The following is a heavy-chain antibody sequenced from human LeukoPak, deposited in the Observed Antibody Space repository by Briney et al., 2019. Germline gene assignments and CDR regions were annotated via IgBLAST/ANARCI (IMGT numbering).Heavy chain of an antibody. J-gene: IGHJ4*02. D-gene: IGHD3-10*01. Sequence: PGGSLRLSCAASGFSVRSNYMTWVRQAPGKGLEWVSVIYSGGSTYYADSVNGRFTISRDNSKNTLYFQMNSLRAEDTAVYYCARGVGERYFDYWGQGTLVTVSS. CDR2: IYSGGST. CDR1: GFSVRSNY. V-gene: IGHV3-66*01. CDR3: ARGVGERYFDY.